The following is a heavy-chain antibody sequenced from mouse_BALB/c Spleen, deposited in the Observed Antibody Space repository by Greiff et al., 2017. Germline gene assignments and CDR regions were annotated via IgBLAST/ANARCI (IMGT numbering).Heavy chain of an antibody. CDR3: TRYHYYGSILDY. Sequence: VQLQQSGADLVKPGASVKLSCKASGYTFTSYYMYWVKQRPGQGLEWIGEINPSNGGTNFNEKFKSKATLTVDKSSSTAYMQLSSLTSEDSAVYCCTRYHYYGSILDYWGQGTTLTVSS. J-gene: IGHJ2*01. CDR2: INPSNGGT. D-gene: IGHD1-1*01. CDR1: GYTFTSYY. V-gene: IGHV1S81*02.